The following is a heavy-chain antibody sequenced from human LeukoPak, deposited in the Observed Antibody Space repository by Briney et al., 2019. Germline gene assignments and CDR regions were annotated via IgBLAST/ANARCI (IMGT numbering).Heavy chain of an antibody. Sequence: SQTLSLTCSVSGASISGGSYYWSWIRQPAGKGLEWIGRIYTSGSTSYNPSLESRVAISVDTSKNQFSLNLSSVIATDTAVYYCAREVGSSEGFGVIHWGQGTLVIVPS. V-gene: IGHV4-61*02. J-gene: IGHJ4*02. D-gene: IGHD6-6*01. CDR2: IYTSGST. CDR1: GASISGGSYY. CDR3: AREVGSSEGFGVIH.